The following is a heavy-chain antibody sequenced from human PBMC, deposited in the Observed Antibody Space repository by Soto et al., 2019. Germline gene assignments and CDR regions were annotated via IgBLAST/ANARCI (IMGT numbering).Heavy chain of an antibody. D-gene: IGHD5-12*01. CDR2: ISGSGGET. Sequence: EVQLLQSGGGLVQPGGSLRLSCTASGFIYSIYAMAWVRQAPGKGLEWVSAISGSGGETYYAHSVKGRFTISRDNSKNTVYLQMTNLRAEDTAVYYCAKEIAVAVATPPEYWGQGTLVTVSS. V-gene: IGHV3-23*01. J-gene: IGHJ4*02. CDR1: GFIYSIYA. CDR3: AKEIAVAVATPPEY.